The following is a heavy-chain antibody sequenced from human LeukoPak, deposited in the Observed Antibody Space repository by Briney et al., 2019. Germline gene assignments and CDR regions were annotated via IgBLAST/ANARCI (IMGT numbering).Heavy chain of an antibody. CDR3: ARDLEGDSFYFDN. CDR2: INTRGII. D-gene: IGHD3-16*01. CDR1: GGPVSSYY. V-gene: IGHV4-4*07. J-gene: IGHJ4*02. Sequence: SETLSLTCTVSGGPVSSYYWSWIRQPAGRGLEWTGRINTRGIINYNPSLESRATMSVDTSKNQFFLKLRSVTAADTAVYYCARDLEGDSFYFDNWGQGTLVTVSS.